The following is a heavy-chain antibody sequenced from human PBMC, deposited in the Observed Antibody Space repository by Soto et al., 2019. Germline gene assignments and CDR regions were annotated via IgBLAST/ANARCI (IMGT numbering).Heavy chain of an antibody. Sequence: QVQLVQSGAEVKKPGSSVKISCKTSGGTFSNYAISWMRQTPGQGLEWMGGGIPMFGTANYAQKFQGRVTIAADKFTITAYLELSSLRSEDTVVYYCVRYYDILTGGSYYYGMDVWGQGTTVTVSS. CDR2: GIPMFGTA. J-gene: IGHJ6*02. CDR1: GGTFSNYA. CDR3: VRYYDILTGGSYYYGMDV. D-gene: IGHD3-9*01. V-gene: IGHV1-69*06.